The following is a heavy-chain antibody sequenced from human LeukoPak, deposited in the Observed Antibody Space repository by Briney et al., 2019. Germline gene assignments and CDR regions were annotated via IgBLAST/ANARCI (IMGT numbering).Heavy chain of an antibody. CDR1: GGSFSGYY. V-gene: IGHV4-34*01. CDR3: ARAGYSSSYSFDY. J-gene: IGHJ4*02. D-gene: IGHD6-13*01. CDR2: IDHSGST. Sequence: SETLSLTCAVYGGSFSGYYWSWIRQPPGKGLEWIGEIDHSGSTNYNPSLKSRVTISVDTSKNQFSLKLSSVTAADTAVYYCARAGYSSSYSFDYWGQGTLVTVSS.